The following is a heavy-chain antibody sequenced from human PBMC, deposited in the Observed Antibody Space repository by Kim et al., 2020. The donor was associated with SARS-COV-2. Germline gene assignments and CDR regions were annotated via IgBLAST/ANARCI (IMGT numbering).Heavy chain of an antibody. D-gene: IGHD6-19*01. CDR2: IRASGGGR. CDR1: GFSFKNYA. J-gene: IGHJ1*01. V-gene: IGHV3-23*01. Sequence: GGSLRLSCAASGFSFKNYAMSWVRQAPGKGLEWVSGIRASGGGREYADSVKGRFSISRDNSKNTLYLQMNSLRAEDTAVYYCARVTWGSSGWFEYFQYSGQSTPVTASS. CDR3: ARVTWGSSGWFEYFQY.